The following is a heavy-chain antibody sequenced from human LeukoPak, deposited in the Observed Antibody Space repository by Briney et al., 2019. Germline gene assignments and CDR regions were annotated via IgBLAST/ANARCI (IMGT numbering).Heavy chain of an antibody. Sequence: GGSLSLSCEASGFTFRTTRMTWVRQAPGKGLEYVSTMSASGVSIHYADPVKGRFTISRDNAKNSLYLQMNDLRVEDTGAYYCAWLFDYYMDVWGKGTTVIVSS. CDR2: MSASGVSI. CDR3: AWLFDYYMDV. CDR1: GFTFRTTR. V-gene: IGHV3-48*03. J-gene: IGHJ6*03. D-gene: IGHD3-3*01.